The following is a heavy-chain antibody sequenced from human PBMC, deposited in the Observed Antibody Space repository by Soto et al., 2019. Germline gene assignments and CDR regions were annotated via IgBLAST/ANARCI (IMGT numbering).Heavy chain of an antibody. J-gene: IGHJ4*02. CDR2: IYSGGST. Sequence: EVQLVETGGGLIQPGGSLRLSCAASGFTVSSNYMSWVRQAPGKGLEGVSVIYSGGSTYYADSVKGRFTISRDNSKNTLYLQMNSLRAEDTAVYYCARGSVDSSSWYYFDYWGQGTLVTVSS. V-gene: IGHV3-53*02. D-gene: IGHD6-6*01. CDR1: GFTVSSNY. CDR3: ARGSVDSSSWYYFDY.